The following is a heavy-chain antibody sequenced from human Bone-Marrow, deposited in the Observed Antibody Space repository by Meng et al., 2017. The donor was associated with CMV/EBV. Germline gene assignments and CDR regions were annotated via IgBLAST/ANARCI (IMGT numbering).Heavy chain of an antibody. D-gene: IGHD3-3*01. Sequence: SGYTFTGYYMHWVRQAPGQGLEWMGWINPNSGGTNYAQKFQGRVTMTRDTSISTAYMELSRLRSDDTAVYYCARSSTDFWSGYYKDYWGQGTLVTGSS. CDR2: INPNSGGT. J-gene: IGHJ4*02. CDR1: GYTFTGYY. CDR3: ARSSTDFWSGYYKDY. V-gene: IGHV1-2*02.